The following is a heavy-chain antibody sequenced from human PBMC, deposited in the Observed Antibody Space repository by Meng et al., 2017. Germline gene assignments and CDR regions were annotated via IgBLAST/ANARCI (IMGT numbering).Heavy chain of an antibody. J-gene: IGHJ4*02. CDR1: GFSLSTGGVG. CDR2: IYWDDDT. Sequence: HIPLNESCPTLVKPPQTLTLTRTFYGFSLSTGGVGVGWIRQPPGKALEWLALIYWDDDTRYSPSLKSRLSITKDTSKNQVFLTMTNMDPVDTATYYCAHRSSAWAFDSWGQGTLVTVSS. D-gene: IGHD7-27*01. V-gene: IGHV2-5*02. CDR3: AHRSSAWAFDS.